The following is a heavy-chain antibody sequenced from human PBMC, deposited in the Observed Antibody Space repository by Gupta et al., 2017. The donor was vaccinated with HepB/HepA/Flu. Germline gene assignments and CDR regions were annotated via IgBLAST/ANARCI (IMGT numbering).Heavy chain of an antibody. CDR1: GFTFSLNW. CDR3: ARDDYVWGSYRRPIDY. Sequence: EVQLVESGGGLVQPGGSLRLSCAASGFTFSLNWRSWIRQAPGKGLEWVANIKQDGSEKYYVNSVKGRFTISRDNAKNSRYLQMNSLRAEDTAVYYCARDDYVWGSYRRPIDYWDQGTLVTVSS. J-gene: IGHJ4*02. V-gene: IGHV3-7*01. CDR2: IKQDGSEK. D-gene: IGHD3-16*02.